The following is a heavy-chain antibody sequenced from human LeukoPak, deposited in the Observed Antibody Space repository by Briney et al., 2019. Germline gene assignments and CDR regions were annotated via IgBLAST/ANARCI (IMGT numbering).Heavy chain of an antibody. V-gene: IGHV3-20*04. CDR3: ARVPETTQLFDY. D-gene: IGHD1-14*01. CDR2: INWNDGST. CDR1: GFTFDAYG. Sequence: GGSLRLSCAASGFTFDAYGLSWARQAPGKGLEWVSGINWNDGSTDYADSVKGRFTISRDKAKNSLYLQMNSLRAEDTALYYCARVPETTQLFDYWGQGTLVTVSS. J-gene: IGHJ4*02.